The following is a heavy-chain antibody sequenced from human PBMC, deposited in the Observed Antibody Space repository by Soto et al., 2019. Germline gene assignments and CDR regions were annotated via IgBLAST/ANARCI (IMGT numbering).Heavy chain of an antibody. J-gene: IGHJ1*01. Sequence: SETLSLTCTVSVGSVSSDDYYWSWIRQAPGRGLEWIGYIHSSGSIYYNPSLESRATMSIDTARNQFSLKVSSVTVADTAVYYCARDLDGLHDDNSGPYPRPGWGQGTLVTVS. V-gene: IGHV4-30-4*01. CDR1: VGSVSSDDYY. D-gene: IGHD3-22*01. CDR3: ARDLDGLHDDNSGPYPRPG. CDR2: IHSSGSI.